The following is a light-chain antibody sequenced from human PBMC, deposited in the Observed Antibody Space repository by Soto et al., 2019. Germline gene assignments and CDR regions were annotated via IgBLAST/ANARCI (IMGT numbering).Light chain of an antibody. CDR1: SSDVGSYNL. J-gene: IGLJ2*01. CDR3: CSYAGSSSVV. Sequence: QSVLTQPASVSGSPGQSITISCTGTSSDVGSYNLVSWYQQHPGKAPKLMIYEVSKRPSGVSNRFSGSKSGNTASLTFSGLQAEDEADYYCCSYAGSSSVVFGGGTKLTVL. CDR2: EVS. V-gene: IGLV2-23*02.